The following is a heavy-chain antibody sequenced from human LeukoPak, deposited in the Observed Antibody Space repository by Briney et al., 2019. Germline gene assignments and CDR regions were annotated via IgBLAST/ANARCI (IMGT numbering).Heavy chain of an antibody. CDR2: INPSGGNI. V-gene: IGHV1-46*01. CDR1: GYTFTIYY. D-gene: IGHD3-10*01. J-gene: IGHJ3*02. Sequence: RASVTVSFKASGYTFTIYYMYWVRQGPGQGVEWVGVINPSGGNIRYAQTFQGRVTITRDTSTSTLYMALSSLRSEDTAVYYCARDTGSGSWEAAFDIWGQGTMVTVSS. CDR3: ARDTGSGSWEAAFDI.